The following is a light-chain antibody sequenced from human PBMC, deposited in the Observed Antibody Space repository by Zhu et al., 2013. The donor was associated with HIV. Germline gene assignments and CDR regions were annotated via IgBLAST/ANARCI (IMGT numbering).Light chain of an antibody. J-gene: IGKJ1*01. CDR3: QQYGSSPRT. Sequence: DIVLTQSPGTLSLSPGDRATLSCRASQSVANSLAWYQQKPGQAPRLVIYDASRRATGIPARFSGSGSGTDFTLTISRLEPEDFAVYYCQQYGSSPRTFGQGTKVEIK. CDR1: QSVANS. V-gene: IGKV3-20*01. CDR2: DAS.